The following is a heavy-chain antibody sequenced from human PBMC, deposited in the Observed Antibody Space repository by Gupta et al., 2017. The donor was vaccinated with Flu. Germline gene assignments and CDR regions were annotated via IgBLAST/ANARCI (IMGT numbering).Heavy chain of an antibody. Sequence: EVQLVESGGGLVQPGRSLRLSCTASGFTFGDYAMSWFRQAPGKGLEWVGFIRSKAYGGTTEYAASVKGRFTISRDDSKSIAYLQMNSLKTEDTAVYYCTRFSSDGWRPSEDRNWGQGTLVTGAS. J-gene: IGHJ4*02. D-gene: IGHD2-15*01. CDR1: GFTFGDYA. CDR2: IRSKAYGGTT. CDR3: TRFSSDGWRPSEDRN. V-gene: IGHV3-49*03.